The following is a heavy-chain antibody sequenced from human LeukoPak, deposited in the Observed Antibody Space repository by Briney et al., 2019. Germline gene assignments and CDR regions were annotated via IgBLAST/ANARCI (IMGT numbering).Heavy chain of an antibody. V-gene: IGHV6-1*01. CDR3: ARGRDSAFDI. J-gene: IGHJ3*02. D-gene: IGHD3-10*01. Sequence: SQTLSLTCAISGDSVSTYSAAWNWIRQSPSRGLEFLGRTYYRSKWYNDYAVSVKSRININPHTSKNQFSLQLNSVTPDDTAVYFCARGRDSAFDIWGQGTMVTVSS. CDR2: TYYRSKWYN. CDR1: GDSVSTYSAA.